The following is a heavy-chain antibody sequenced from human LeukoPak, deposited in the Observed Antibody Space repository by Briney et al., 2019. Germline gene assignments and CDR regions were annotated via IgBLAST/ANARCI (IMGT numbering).Heavy chain of an antibody. V-gene: IGHV4-39*01. CDR1: GCSISSSSYY. J-gene: IGHJ4*02. D-gene: IGHD6-19*01. CDR2: IYYSGST. Sequence: PSETLSLTCTVSGCSISSSSYYWGWIRQPPGKGLEWIGSIYYSGSTYYNPSLKSRVTISVDTSKNQFSLKLSSVTAADTAVYYCARRGAQWLVRVGEVDWGQGTLVTVSS. CDR3: ARRGAQWLVRVGEVD.